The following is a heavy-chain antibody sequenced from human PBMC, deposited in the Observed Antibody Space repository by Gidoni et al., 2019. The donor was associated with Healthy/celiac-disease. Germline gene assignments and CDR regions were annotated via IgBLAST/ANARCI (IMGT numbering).Heavy chain of an antibody. CDR3: ASSARAAGYYSYYMDV. Sequence: QVQLVQSGAEVKKPGSSVKVSCKASGGTFSSYTISWVRQAPGQGLEWMGRIIPILGIANYAQKFQGRVTITADKSTSTAYMELSSLRSEDTAVYYCASSARAAGYYSYYMDVWGKGTTVTVSS. CDR1: GGTFSSYT. J-gene: IGHJ6*03. V-gene: IGHV1-69*02. CDR2: IIPILGIA. D-gene: IGHD6-13*01.